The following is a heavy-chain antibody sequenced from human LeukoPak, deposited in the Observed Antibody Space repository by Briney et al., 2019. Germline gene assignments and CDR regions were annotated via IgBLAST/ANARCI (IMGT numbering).Heavy chain of an antibody. CDR3: ARGRGFSTVSHLDY. Sequence: PGGSLRLSCAASGFTVSSNYMSWVRQPPGKGLEWIGEINHSGSTNYNPSLKSRVTISVDTSKNQFSLKLSSVTAADTAVYYCARGRGFSTVSHLDYWGQGTLVTVSS. CDR2: INHSGST. J-gene: IGHJ4*02. D-gene: IGHD4-11*01. V-gene: IGHV4-34*01. CDR1: GFTVSSNY.